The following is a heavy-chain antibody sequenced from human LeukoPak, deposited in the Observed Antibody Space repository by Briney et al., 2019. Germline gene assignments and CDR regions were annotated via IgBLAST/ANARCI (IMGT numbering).Heavy chain of an antibody. Sequence: GASVKVSCKASGYTFIGYFMHWVRQAPGQGLEWVGRINPNTGGTNYAQRFQGRVPLTRDTSITTAYMELSRLRSDDTAIYYCARGGFSDSRGSSDAFDIWGQGTMVTVSS. CDR2: INPNTGGT. CDR3: ARGGFSDSRGSSDAFDI. CDR1: GYTFIGYF. J-gene: IGHJ3*02. D-gene: IGHD3-22*01. V-gene: IGHV1-2*06.